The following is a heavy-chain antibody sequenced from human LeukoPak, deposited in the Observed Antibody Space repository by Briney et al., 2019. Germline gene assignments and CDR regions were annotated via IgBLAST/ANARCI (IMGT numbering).Heavy chain of an antibody. V-gene: IGHV4-59*12. D-gene: IGHD6-13*01. Sequence: SETLSLTCTVSGGSISSYYWSWIRQPPGKGLEWIGSIYYGGSTYYNPSLKSRVTISVDTSKNQFSLKLSSVTAADTAVYYCARDSSSWSKNLDYWGQGTLVTVSS. CDR2: IYYGGST. CDR1: GGSISSYY. J-gene: IGHJ4*02. CDR3: ARDSSSWSKNLDY.